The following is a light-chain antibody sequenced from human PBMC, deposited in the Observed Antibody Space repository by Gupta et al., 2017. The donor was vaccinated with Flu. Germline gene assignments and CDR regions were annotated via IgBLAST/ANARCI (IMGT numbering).Light chain of an antibody. Sequence: QSALTQPASVSGSPGQSITISCIGSSSDIRAYKYVSWYQQHPGKAPTVLIYEGSDRPSGVSNRYSGSKSGNTASLTISGLQAEDEADYYCSSYTTTKTWVFGGGTRLTVL. V-gene: IGLV2-14*01. CDR1: SSDIRAYKY. CDR3: SSYTTTKTWV. J-gene: IGLJ3*02. CDR2: EGS.